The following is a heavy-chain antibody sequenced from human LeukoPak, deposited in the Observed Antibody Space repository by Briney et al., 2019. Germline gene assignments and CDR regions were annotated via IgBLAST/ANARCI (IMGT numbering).Heavy chain of an antibody. J-gene: IGHJ5*02. CDR1: GYNFPKYW. D-gene: IGHD2-15*01. Sequence: GESLKISCKGSGYNFPKYWIGWVRQMPGKGLEGMGITYPGDSDTTYSPSCQGQVTISADRSISTAYLQCSSLKASDTAMYYCARQEYCSGGSSYTWFDHWGQGTLVTVSS. V-gene: IGHV5-51*01. CDR3: ARQEYCSGGSSYTWFDH. CDR2: TYPGDSDT.